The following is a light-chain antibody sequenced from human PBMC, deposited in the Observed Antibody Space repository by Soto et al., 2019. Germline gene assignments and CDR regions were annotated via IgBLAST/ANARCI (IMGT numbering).Light chain of an antibody. CDR1: QGIRSA. Sequence: IQVTQSPSSLSASVGDRVTITCRTSQGIRSALGWYQQKPGKVPKLLIYAASTLQSGVPSRFSGSGSGTEFTLTISSLQSEDFAIYYCQQYSNWPWTFGQGTKVDI. CDR3: QQYSNWPWT. V-gene: IGKV1-17*01. CDR2: AAS. J-gene: IGKJ1*01.